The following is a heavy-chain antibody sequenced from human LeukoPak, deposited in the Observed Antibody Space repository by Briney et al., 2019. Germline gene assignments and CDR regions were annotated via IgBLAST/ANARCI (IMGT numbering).Heavy chain of an antibody. Sequence: ASVKVSCKASGYTFTSYYMHWVRQAPGQGLEWMGIINPSGGSTSYAQKFQGRVTMTRDMSTSTVYMELSSLRSEDTAAYYCARESSGGYNFDYWGQGTLVTVSS. CDR2: INPSGGST. D-gene: IGHD6-25*01. CDR3: ARESSGGYNFDY. V-gene: IGHV1-46*01. CDR1: GYTFTSYY. J-gene: IGHJ4*02.